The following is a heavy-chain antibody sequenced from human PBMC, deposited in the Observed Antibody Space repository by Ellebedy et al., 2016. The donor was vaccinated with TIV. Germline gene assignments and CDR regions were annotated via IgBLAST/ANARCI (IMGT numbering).Heavy chain of an antibody. V-gene: IGHV3-53*01. D-gene: IGHD3-22*01. CDR3: VRWGDYEGWDL. J-gene: IGHJ5*02. CDR2: IFSAADGGET. CDR1: GFPVTSNY. Sequence: PGGSLRLSCAASGFPVTSNYMNWVRQAPGKGLEWVSVIFSAADGGETHYADSVKGRFTISRDNSRNSAYLEMNSLRVEDSGVYYCVRWGDYEGWDLWGQGTLATVSS.